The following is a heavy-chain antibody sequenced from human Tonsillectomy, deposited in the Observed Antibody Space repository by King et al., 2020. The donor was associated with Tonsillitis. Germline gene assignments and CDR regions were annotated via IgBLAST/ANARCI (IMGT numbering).Heavy chain of an antibody. CDR2: IKSKTDGGTT. D-gene: IGHD1-26*01. CDR1: GFTFSNAW. V-gene: IGHV3-15*01. CDR3: TTKNSGLAYYYGMDV. J-gene: IGHJ6*02. Sequence: VQLVESGGGLVKPGGSLRLSCAASGFTFSNAWMSWVRQAPGKGLEWGGRIKSKTDGGTTDYAAPGKGRFTISRDDSKNTLYLQMNSLKTEDTAVYYCTTKNSGLAYYYGMDVWGQGTTVTVSS.